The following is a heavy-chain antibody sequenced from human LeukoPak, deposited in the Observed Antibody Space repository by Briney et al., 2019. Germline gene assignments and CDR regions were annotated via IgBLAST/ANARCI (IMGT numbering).Heavy chain of an antibody. J-gene: IGHJ4*02. CDR1: GFTVSSNY. Sequence: GGSLRLSCAASGFTVSSNYMSWVRQAPGKGLEWVSVIYSGGSTYYADSVKGRFTISRDNSKNTLYLQMNSLRAEDTAVYYCARSLDGNLRSDYWGQGTLVTVSS. CDR3: ARSLDGNLRSDY. V-gene: IGHV3-66*02. CDR2: IYSGGST. D-gene: IGHD4-17*01.